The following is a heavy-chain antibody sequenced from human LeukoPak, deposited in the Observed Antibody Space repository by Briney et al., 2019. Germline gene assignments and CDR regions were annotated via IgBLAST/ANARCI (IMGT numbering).Heavy chain of an antibody. J-gene: IGHJ4*02. D-gene: IGHD1-7*01. V-gene: IGHV3-7*01. CDR2: IKEDGSDT. CDR1: GFTFSTCW. Sequence: GGSLRLSCAASGFTFSTCWMDWVRQAPGKGLEWVASIKEDGSDTNYVGSVRGQFTVSRDNTKNSLYLQMNSLRAEDTAMYYCARLIGTANFDYWGQGTLVTVSS. CDR3: ARLIGTANFDY.